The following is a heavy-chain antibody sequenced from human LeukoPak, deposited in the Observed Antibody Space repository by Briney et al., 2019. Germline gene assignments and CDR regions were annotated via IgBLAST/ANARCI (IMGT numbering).Heavy chain of an antibody. CDR1: GYTFTNYN. CDR3: ARGLDGDFLDYNWFDS. CDR2: MNPISGYT. D-gene: IGHD2-21*01. J-gene: IGHJ5*01. V-gene: IGHV1-8*01. Sequence: ASVKVSCKASGYTFTNYNVNWVRQATGQGLERMGWMNPISGYTGYAQKFQGRVTMTRDTSISTAYMELSSLRSEDTAVYYCARGLDGDFLDYNWFDSWGQGTLVTVSS.